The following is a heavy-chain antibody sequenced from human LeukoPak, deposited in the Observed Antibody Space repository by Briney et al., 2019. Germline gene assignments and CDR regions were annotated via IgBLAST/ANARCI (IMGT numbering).Heavy chain of an antibody. V-gene: IGHV1-2*02. Sequence: ASVKVSCKASGFTFTDYYMHWVRLAPGQGLEWMGYINPHSGVTSFPQKFRGRVTLTTDTSISAAYMELSSLISDDTAMYYCVREGITKAFDLWGQGALVTVSP. D-gene: IGHD1-14*01. CDR1: GFTFTDYY. CDR2: INPHSGVT. J-gene: IGHJ4*02. CDR3: VREGITKAFDL.